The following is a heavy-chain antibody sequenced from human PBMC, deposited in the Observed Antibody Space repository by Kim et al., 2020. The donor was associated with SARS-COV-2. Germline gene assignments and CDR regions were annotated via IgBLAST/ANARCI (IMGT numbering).Heavy chain of an antibody. J-gene: IGHJ6*02. V-gene: IGHV1-8*01. Sequence: ASVKVSCKASGYTFTSYDINWVRQATGQGLEWMGWMNPNSGNTGYAQKFQGRVTMTRNTSISTAYMELSSLRSEDTAVYYCARGYSNYPFGYYYYGMDVWGQGTTVTVSS. D-gene: IGHD4-4*01. CDR1: GYTFTSYD. CDR2: MNPNSGNT. CDR3: ARGYSNYPFGYYYYGMDV.